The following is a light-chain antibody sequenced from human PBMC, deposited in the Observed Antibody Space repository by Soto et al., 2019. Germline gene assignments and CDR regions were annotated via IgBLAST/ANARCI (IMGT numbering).Light chain of an antibody. CDR1: QSISDS. J-gene: IGKJ1*01. Sequence: DIQMTPSPSTLSASVVDRVTITCRASQSISDSLAWYQQKPGKAPYLLISDASSLERGVPSRFSGSGSGTEFTLTISSMQPDDFATYYCQQYNGYSRTLGQGTRWIS. CDR3: QQYNGYSRT. CDR2: DAS. V-gene: IGKV1-5*01.